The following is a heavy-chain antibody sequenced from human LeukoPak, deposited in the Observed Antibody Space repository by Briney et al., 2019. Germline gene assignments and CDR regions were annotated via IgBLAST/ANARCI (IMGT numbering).Heavy chain of an antibody. CDR1: GFTFSSYA. D-gene: IGHD6-13*01. CDR2: ISYDGSNK. J-gene: IGHJ4*02. Sequence: PGGSLRLSCAASGFTFSSYAMHWVRQAPGKGLEWVAVISYDGSNKYYADSVKGRFTISRDNSKNTLYLQMNSLRAEDTAVYYCARPKTHSSSWYFFDYWGQGTLSPSPQ. CDR3: ARPKTHSSSWYFFDY. V-gene: IGHV3-30*01.